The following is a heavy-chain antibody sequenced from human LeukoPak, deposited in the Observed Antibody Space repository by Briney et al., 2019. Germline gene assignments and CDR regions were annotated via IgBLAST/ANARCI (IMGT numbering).Heavy chain of an antibody. CDR2: ISYDGSNE. V-gene: IGHV3-30*04. J-gene: IGHJ4*02. D-gene: IGHD6-13*01. CDR1: GFTFSSYA. CDR3: TRGSSTWDPDY. Sequence: GRSLRLSCAASGFTFSSYAMHWVRQAPGKGLEWVAVISYDGSNEYYADSVKGRFTISRDSSKNTLYLQMNSPRAEDTAVYYCTRGSSTWDPDYWGQGTLVTVSS.